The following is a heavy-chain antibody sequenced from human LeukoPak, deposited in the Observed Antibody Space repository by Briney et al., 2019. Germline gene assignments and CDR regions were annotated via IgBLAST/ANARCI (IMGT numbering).Heavy chain of an antibody. CDR2: INPSGGST. D-gene: IGHD5-18*01. CDR1: GYTFTNYW. J-gene: IGHJ6*03. Sequence: ASVKVSCKASGYTFTNYWVYWVRQAPGQGLEWMGIINPSGGSTSYAQKFQGRVTMTRDMSTSTVYMELSSLRSEDTAVYYCARAPVDTAMVTFNYYMDVWGKGTTVTVSS. CDR3: ARAPVDTAMVTFNYYMDV. V-gene: IGHV1-46*01.